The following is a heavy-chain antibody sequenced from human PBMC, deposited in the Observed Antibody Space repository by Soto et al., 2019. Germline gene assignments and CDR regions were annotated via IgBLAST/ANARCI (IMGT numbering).Heavy chain of an antibody. V-gene: IGHV3-49*03. J-gene: IGHJ4*02. CDR1: GFTFGDYA. CDR3: TRDAINPVWRFGP. CDR2: IRSKAYGGTT. Sequence: PGGSLRLSCTASGFTFGDYAMSWFRQAPGKGLEWVGFIRSKAYGGTTEYAASVKGRFTISRDDSKSIAYLQMNSLKTEDTAVYYCTRDAINPVWRFGPWGQGTLVTVSS. D-gene: IGHD3-3*01.